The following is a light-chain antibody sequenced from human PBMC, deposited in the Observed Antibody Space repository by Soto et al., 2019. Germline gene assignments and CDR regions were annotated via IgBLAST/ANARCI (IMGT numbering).Light chain of an antibody. CDR2: DAA. CDR1: QSVGSY. Sequence: EIVLTQSPATLSLSPGERATLSCRASQSVGSYLAWYQQKPGQAPRLLIYDAATRATGIPARFSGSGSGTDFSLPISSLEHEDFVVYYCQQRSHWRGFTFGPGTKVDIK. V-gene: IGKV3-11*01. CDR3: QQRSHWRGFT. J-gene: IGKJ3*01.